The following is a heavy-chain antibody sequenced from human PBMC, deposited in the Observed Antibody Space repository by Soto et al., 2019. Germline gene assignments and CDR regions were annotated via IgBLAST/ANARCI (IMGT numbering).Heavy chain of an antibody. Sequence: PGGSLRLSCTASGFTFSDHYMSWIRQAPGKGLEWVSYISSSGSPLYYADSVKGRFTISRDNAKNSLYLQMSSLRAEDTAVYYCAKFGMATTKRSPPYYIDYWGQGALVTVSS. D-gene: IGHD1-1*01. CDR3: AKFGMATTKRSPPYYIDY. V-gene: IGHV3-11*01. J-gene: IGHJ4*02. CDR1: GFTFSDHY. CDR2: ISSSGSPL.